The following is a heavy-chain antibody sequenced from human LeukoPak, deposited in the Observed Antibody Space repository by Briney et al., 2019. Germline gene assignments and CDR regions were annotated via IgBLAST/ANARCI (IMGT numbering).Heavy chain of an antibody. J-gene: IGHJ4*02. V-gene: IGHV3-15*01. Sequence: PGGSLRLSRAASGFTVSNAWMIWVRQAPGKGLEWVGRIKTKSEGGTTDCAAPVKGRFTISRDDSKNTLYLQMNSLKSEDTGVYYCTTEVGATAKGWGQGTLVTVSS. CDR2: IKTKSEGGTT. CDR3: TTEVGATAKG. CDR1: GFTVSNAW. D-gene: IGHD1-26*01.